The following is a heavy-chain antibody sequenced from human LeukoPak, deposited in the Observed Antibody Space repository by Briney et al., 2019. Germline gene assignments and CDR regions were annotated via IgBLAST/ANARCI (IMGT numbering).Heavy chain of an antibody. Sequence: PGGSLRLSCAASGFTFSSYSMNWVRQAPGKGLEWVSSITSSSSSIYYADSVKGRFTISRDNAKNSLYLQMNSLRAEDTAVYYCAMGPYYYDSSGYYYWGQGTLVTVSS. CDR2: ITSSSSSI. V-gene: IGHV3-21*01. CDR1: GFTFSSYS. D-gene: IGHD3-22*01. CDR3: AMGPYYYDSSGYYY. J-gene: IGHJ4*02.